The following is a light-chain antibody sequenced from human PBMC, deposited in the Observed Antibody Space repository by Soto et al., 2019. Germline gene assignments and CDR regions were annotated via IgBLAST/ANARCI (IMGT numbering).Light chain of an antibody. Sequence: IVLTQCPATLSLSPGERATLSCGASQSVGTYIAWYKQKPGLAPRLVMFDSSTRATGIPDRFSGSGSGTDFTLTISRLEPEDFAVYFCQQYGNSPQITFGQGTRLEIK. CDR2: DSS. CDR3: QQYGNSPQIT. J-gene: IGKJ5*01. V-gene: IGKV3D-20*01. CDR1: QSVGTY.